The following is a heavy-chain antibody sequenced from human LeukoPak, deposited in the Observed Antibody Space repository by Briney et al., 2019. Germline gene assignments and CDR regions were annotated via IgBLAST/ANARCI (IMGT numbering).Heavy chain of an antibody. CDR3: ARPRYSSSWYDYGMDV. D-gene: IGHD6-13*01. V-gene: IGHV1-69*13. J-gene: IGHJ6*02. Sequence: SVKVSCKASGGTFSSYAISWVRQAPGQGLEWMGGIIPIFGTANYAQKFQGRVTITADESTSTAYMELSSLRSEDTAVYYCARPRYSSSWYDYGMDVWGQGTTVTVSS. CDR1: GGTFSSYA. CDR2: IIPIFGTA.